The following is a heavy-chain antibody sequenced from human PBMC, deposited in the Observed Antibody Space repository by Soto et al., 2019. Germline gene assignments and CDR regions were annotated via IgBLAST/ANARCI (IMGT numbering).Heavy chain of an antibody. CDR3: ARVPEPRGYWYFDL. J-gene: IGHJ2*01. Sequence: QVQLVQSGAEVKKPGASVKVSCKASGYTFTGYYMHWVRQAPGQGLEWMGWINPNSGGTNYAQKVQGRVTRTRDTSISTAYMELSRLRSDDTAVYYCARVPEPRGYWYFDLWGRGTLVTVSS. CDR1: GYTFTGYY. V-gene: IGHV1-2*02. CDR2: INPNSGGT.